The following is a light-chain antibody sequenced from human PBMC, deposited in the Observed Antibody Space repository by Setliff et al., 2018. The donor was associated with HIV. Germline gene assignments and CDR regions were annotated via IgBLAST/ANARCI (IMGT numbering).Light chain of an antibody. V-gene: IGLV2-14*03. Sequence: QSVLTQPASVSGSPGQSHAISCTGTGDDIGGYDFVSWYQFHPGRAPRLMIYDVNKRSSGVSNRFSGSKSGDTASLTISGLQAEDEADYFCSSYTSSTTFLVFGGGTKVTVL. CDR1: GDDIGGYDF. CDR2: DVN. CDR3: SSYTSSTTFLV. J-gene: IGLJ3*02.